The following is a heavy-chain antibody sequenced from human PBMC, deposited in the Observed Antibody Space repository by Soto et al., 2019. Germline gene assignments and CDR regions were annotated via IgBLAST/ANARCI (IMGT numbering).Heavy chain of an antibody. J-gene: IGHJ4*02. CDR3: AKETVFTAGEYK. CDR1: GFTFSTYA. CDR2: ISPNGDAT. D-gene: IGHD3-10*02. Sequence: GGSLRLSCAASGFTFSTYAMSWVRQAPGKGLEWVSAISPNGDATYYADSVKGRFTISRDNSRNTLYLQMNSLKADDTAVYYFAKETVFTAGEYKWGQGTLVPVSS. V-gene: IGHV3-23*01.